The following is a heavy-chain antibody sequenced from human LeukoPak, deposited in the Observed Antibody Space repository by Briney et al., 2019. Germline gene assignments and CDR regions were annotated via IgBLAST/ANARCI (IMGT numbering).Heavy chain of an antibody. J-gene: IGHJ4*02. Sequence: GGSLRLSCAASGFTVSSNYMSWVRQAPGKGLEWVSVIYSGGSTYYADSVKGRFAISRDNSKNTLYLQMNSLRAEDTAVYYCARDTRGYSYGYYYFDYWGRGTLVTVSS. CDR1: GFTVSSNY. V-gene: IGHV3-53*01. CDR3: ARDTRGYSYGYYYFDY. CDR2: IYSGGST. D-gene: IGHD5-18*01.